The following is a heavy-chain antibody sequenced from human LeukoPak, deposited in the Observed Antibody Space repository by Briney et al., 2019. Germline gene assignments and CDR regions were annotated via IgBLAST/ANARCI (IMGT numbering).Heavy chain of an antibody. V-gene: IGHV3-23*01. CDR2: ISGSGGST. J-gene: IGHJ4*02. Sequence: GGSLRLSCAASRFTFSSYAMSWVRQAPGKGLEWVSSISGSGGSTYYADSVKGRFTISRDNSKNTLYLQMNSLRAEDTAVYYCAKASHYDFWRGYSCFDYWGQGTLVTVSS. CDR3: AKASHYDFWRGYSCFDY. CDR1: RFTFSSYA. D-gene: IGHD3-3*01.